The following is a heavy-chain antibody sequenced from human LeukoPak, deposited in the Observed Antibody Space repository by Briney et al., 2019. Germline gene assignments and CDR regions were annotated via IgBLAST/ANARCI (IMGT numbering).Heavy chain of an antibody. CDR1: GFTFSASY. Sequence: GGSLRLSCVASGFTFSASYMTWVRQPPGKGLEWLSYISENSGDTNYADSVKGRFTVSRDNAKNSLYLQMNSLRVEDTAVYYCARDPGTVRICGQGTLVTVSS. CDR3: ARDPGTVRI. V-gene: IGHV3-11*06. CDR2: ISENSGDT. D-gene: IGHD1-7*01. J-gene: IGHJ4*02.